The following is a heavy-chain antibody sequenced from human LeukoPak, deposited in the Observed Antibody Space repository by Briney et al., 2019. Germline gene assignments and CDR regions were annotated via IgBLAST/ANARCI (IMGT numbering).Heavy chain of an antibody. J-gene: IGHJ6*03. CDR1: GGSISSSSYY. Sequence: PSETLSLTCTVSGGSISSSSYYWGWIRQPPGKGLEWIGSIYYSGSTYYNPSLKSRVTISVDTSKNQFSLKLSSVTAADTAMYYCARLYSSSWYYMDVWGKGTTVTVSS. CDR2: IYYSGST. V-gene: IGHV4-39*07. CDR3: ARLYSSSWYYMDV. D-gene: IGHD6-13*01.